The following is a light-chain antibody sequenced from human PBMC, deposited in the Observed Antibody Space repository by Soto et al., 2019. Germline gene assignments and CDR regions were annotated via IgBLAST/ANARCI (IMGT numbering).Light chain of an antibody. Sequence: EIVLTQSPGTLSLSPGQRATLSCRASQSVSSDYLAWFHQKPGQAPRLLIYGASSRATGIPDRFSGGGAGTDFTLTLSRLEPEDFAVYYCQQYGSSPRTFGQGTKVEIK. V-gene: IGKV3-20*01. CDR2: GAS. CDR3: QQYGSSPRT. CDR1: QSVSSDY. J-gene: IGKJ1*01.